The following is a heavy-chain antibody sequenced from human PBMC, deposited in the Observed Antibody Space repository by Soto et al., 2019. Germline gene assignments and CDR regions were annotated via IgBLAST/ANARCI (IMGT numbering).Heavy chain of an antibody. CDR3: AKDRYCSSISCYAGLDY. J-gene: IGHJ4*02. CDR2: IRGSGTGT. D-gene: IGHD2-2*01. Sequence: GGSLRLSCSASGFPFSSYSMSWVRQAPGKGLEWVSVIRGSGTGTYYADSVKGRFTISRDSSKNTLYLQMNSLRAEDTAVYYCAKDRYCSSISCYAGLDYWGQGTLVTVSS. V-gene: IGHV3-23*01. CDR1: GFPFSSYS.